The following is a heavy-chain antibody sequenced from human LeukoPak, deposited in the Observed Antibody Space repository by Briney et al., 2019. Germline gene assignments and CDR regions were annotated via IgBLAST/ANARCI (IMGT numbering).Heavy chain of an antibody. CDR1: GFTFSDYY. CDR3: ARDGVIGLAYDAFDI. D-gene: IGHD3-22*01. V-gene: IGHV3-11*01. CDR2: ISSSGSTI. J-gene: IGHJ3*02. Sequence: PGGSLRLSCAASGFTFSDYYMSWIRQAPGKGLEWVSYISSSGSTIYYADSVKGRFTISRDNAKNSLYLQMNSLRAEDTAVYYCARDGVIGLAYDAFDIWGQGTMVTVSS.